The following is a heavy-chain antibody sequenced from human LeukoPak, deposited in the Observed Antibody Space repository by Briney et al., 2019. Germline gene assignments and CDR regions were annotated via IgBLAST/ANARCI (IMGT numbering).Heavy chain of an antibody. J-gene: IGHJ4*02. CDR3: AREEEAGYNPEFDY. Sequence: ASVKVSCKASGGTFSSYAISWVRQAPGKGLEWMGGFDPEDGETIYAQKFQGRVTMTEDTSTDTAYMELSSLRSEDTAVYYCAREEEAGYNPEFDYWGQGTLVTVSS. D-gene: IGHD5-24*01. CDR2: FDPEDGET. CDR1: GGTFSSYA. V-gene: IGHV1-24*01.